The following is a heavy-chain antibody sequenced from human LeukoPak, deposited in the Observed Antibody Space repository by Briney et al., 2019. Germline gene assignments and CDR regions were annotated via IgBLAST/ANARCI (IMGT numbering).Heavy chain of an antibody. CDR3: ARDGVAAAGTEGFDY. Sequence: GASVKVSCKASGFTFTSSAMQWVRQARGQRLEWIGWIVVGSGNTNYAQKFQERVTITRDMSTSTAYMELSSLRSEDTAVYYCARDGVAAAGTEGFDYWGQGTLVTVSS. J-gene: IGHJ4*02. V-gene: IGHV1-58*02. CDR2: IVVGSGNT. CDR1: GFTFTSSA. D-gene: IGHD6-13*01.